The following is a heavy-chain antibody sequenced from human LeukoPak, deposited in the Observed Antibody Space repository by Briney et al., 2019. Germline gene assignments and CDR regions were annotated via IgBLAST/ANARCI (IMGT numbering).Heavy chain of an antibody. CDR2: ISSSSSTI. Sequence: GGSLRLSCAASGFTFSSYSMTWVRQAPGKGLEWVSYISSSSSTIYYADSVKGRFTISRDNAKNSLYLQMNSLRAEDTAVYYCARKRWLQFFDYWGQGTLVTVSS. CDR3: ARKRWLQFFDY. D-gene: IGHD5-24*01. J-gene: IGHJ4*02. V-gene: IGHV3-48*04. CDR1: GFTFSSYS.